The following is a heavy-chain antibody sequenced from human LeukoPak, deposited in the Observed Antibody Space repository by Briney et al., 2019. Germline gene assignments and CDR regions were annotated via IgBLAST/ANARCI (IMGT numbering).Heavy chain of an antibody. D-gene: IGHD4-17*01. CDR1: GYSFTSYW. V-gene: IGHV5-51*01. Sequence: GESLKISCKGSGYSFTSYWIGWVRQMPGKGLEWMGIIYPGDSDTRYSPSFQGQVTISADKSINTAYLQWSSLKASDTAMYYCARRNHYGDVKNSNDYWGQGTLVTVSS. CDR2: IYPGDSDT. CDR3: ARRNHYGDVKNSNDY. J-gene: IGHJ4*02.